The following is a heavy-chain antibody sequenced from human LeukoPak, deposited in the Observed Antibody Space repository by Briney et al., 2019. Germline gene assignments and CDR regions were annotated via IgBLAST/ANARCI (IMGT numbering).Heavy chain of an antibody. CDR2: INPYSGAI. CDR3: ARDHNWGPDY. Sequence: ASVKVSCKSSGFTFTDEYIHWVRQAPGQGLEWMGWINPYSGAINYAQKFQGRVTLTRDTSISILYMELNSLTSDDTAVYYCARDHNWGPDYWGQGTLVSVSS. J-gene: IGHJ4*02. CDR1: GFTFTDEY. V-gene: IGHV1-2*02. D-gene: IGHD7-27*01.